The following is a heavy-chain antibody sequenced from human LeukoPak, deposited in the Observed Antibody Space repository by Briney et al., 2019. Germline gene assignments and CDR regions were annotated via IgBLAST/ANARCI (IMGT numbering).Heavy chain of an antibody. CDR2: ISSSSSTI. V-gene: IGHV3-48*01. D-gene: IGHD4-23*01. Sequence: GGSLRLSCAASGFTFSSYSMNWVRQAPGKGLEWVSYISSSSSTIYYADSVKGRFTISRDNAKNSLYLQMNSLRAEDTAVYYCARAPPDYGGYTNDYWGQGTLVTVSS. CDR1: GFTFSSYS. CDR3: ARAPPDYGGYTNDY. J-gene: IGHJ4*02.